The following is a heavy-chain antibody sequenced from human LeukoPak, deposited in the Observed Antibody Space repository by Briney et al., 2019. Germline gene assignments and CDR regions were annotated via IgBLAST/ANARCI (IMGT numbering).Heavy chain of an antibody. Sequence: SETLSLTCTVSGYSITSGSYWGWVRQPPGKGLEWIANIYHSGSTYYNPSLKSRVTISVDTSKNQFSLKLRSVTAADTAVYYCARVTSRLGWFDPWGQGTLVTVSS. CDR1: GYSITSGSY. CDR2: IYHSGST. D-gene: IGHD1-14*01. J-gene: IGHJ5*02. CDR3: ARVTSRLGWFDP. V-gene: IGHV4-38-2*02.